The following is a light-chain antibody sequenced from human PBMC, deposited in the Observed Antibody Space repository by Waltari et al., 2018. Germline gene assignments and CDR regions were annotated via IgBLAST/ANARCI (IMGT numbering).Light chain of an antibody. V-gene: IGKV2-28*01. CDR3: MQSLQTPWT. Sequence: DIVMTQSPLSLPVTPGEPASVSCRSSQSLVHSNGYKYLDWYLQKPGQPPQLLIYLGSNRASGVPDRFSGSGSGTDFTLKISRVEAEDVGVYYCMQSLQTPWTFGQGTKVEIK. CDR2: LGS. CDR1: QSLVHSNGYKY. J-gene: IGKJ1*01.